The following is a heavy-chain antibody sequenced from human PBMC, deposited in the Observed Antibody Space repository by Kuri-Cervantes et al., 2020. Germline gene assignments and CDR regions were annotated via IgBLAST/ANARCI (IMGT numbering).Heavy chain of an antibody. CDR3: AGTAVGFGELFDT. J-gene: IGHJ5*02. CDR2: ISSGNSYI. D-gene: IGHD3-10*01. CDR1: GLTFSSYT. Sequence: CAASGLTFSSYTFIWVRRPPGQGLEWVTLISSGNSYIYYADSVQGRFTISRENAKHSLYLQMNSLRAEDTAVYYCAGTAVGFGELFDTWGKGTLVTVSS. V-gene: IGHV3-21*01.